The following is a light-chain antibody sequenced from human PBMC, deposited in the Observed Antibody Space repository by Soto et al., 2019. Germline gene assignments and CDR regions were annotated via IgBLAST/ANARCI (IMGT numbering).Light chain of an antibody. CDR2: SNN. V-gene: IGLV1-44*01. Sequence: QSVLTQPPSASGTPGQRVTISYSGRNSNIGSNTVNWYQHLPGTAPKLLIYSNNQRPSGVPDRFSGSKSGTSASLAISGLQSEDEADYYCAAWDDSLDVYVFGTGTKVTVL. CDR1: NSNIGSNT. J-gene: IGLJ1*01. CDR3: AAWDDSLDVYV.